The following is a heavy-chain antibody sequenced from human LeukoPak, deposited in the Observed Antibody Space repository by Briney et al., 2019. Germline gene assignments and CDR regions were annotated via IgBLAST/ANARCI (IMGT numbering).Heavy chain of an antibody. CDR3: ARALYGNWFDP. CDR2: ISASNGNT. CDR1: GYTFINYG. V-gene: IGHV1-18*01. Sequence: GASVKVSCRASGYTFINYGISWVRRAPGQGLEWMGWISASNGNTNFAEKLQGRVTLTTDTSTGTAYMELKSLRSDDTAVYYCARALYGNWFDPWGQGTLVTVSS. D-gene: IGHD2/OR15-2a*01. J-gene: IGHJ5*02.